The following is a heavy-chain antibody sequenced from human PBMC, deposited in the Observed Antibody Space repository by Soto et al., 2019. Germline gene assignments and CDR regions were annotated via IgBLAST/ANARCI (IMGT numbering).Heavy chain of an antibody. CDR3: ARDQSVARPPTFFDP. D-gene: IGHD6-19*01. CDR1: GFTFSSYW. CDR2: INIDGTDT. V-gene: IGHV3-74*01. Sequence: EVQLVESGGGLVQPGGSLRLSCAASGFTFSSYWMHWVRQAPGKGLVWVSRINIDGTDTTYADSVKGRFTISRDNPKSTLHRQMNSLRAEDTAIYYCARDQSVARPPTFFDPWGQGVLVTVSS. J-gene: IGHJ5*02.